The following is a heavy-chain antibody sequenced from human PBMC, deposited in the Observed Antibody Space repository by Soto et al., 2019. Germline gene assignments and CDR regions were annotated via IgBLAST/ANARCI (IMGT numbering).Heavy chain of an antibody. CDR1: GYTLTSYA. J-gene: IGHJ6*02. D-gene: IGHD6-13*01. CDR3: ARSGIAAAGPTKYYYYYGMDV. CDR2: INAGNGNT. V-gene: IGHV1-3*01. Sequence: QVQLVQSGAEVKKPGASVKVSCKASGYTLTSYAMHWVRQAPGQRLEWMGWINAGNGNTKYSQKFQGRVTITRDTSASTAYMELSSLRSEDTAVYYCARSGIAAAGPTKYYYYYGMDVWGQGTTVTVSS.